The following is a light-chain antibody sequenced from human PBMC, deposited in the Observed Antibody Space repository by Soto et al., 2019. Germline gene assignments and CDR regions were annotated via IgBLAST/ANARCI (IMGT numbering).Light chain of an antibody. J-gene: IGKJ1*01. V-gene: IGKV1-39*01. CDR1: QTISHY. CDR2: DAS. Sequence: DIQMTQSPSSLSASVGDRVTITCRASQTISHYLNWYQQKPGKSPKLLIYDASSLQSGVPSRFSGSGSGTDFTLSISSLQPEDFATYYCEQSYSTRWTFGQGTKVEIK. CDR3: EQSYSTRWT.